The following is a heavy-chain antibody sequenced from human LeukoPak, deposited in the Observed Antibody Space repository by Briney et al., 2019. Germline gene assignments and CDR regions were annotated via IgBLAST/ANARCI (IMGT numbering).Heavy chain of an antibody. V-gene: IGHV7-4-1*02. Sequence: ASVKVSCKASGYSFTTYGISWVRQAPGQGLEWMGWINTNTGNPTYAQGFTGRFVFSLDTSVSTAYLQISSLKAEDTAVYYCARDVSFGGSSWPPPPKIYYYYYMDVWGKGTTVTVSS. CDR3: ARDVSFGGSSWPPPPKIYYYYYMDV. J-gene: IGHJ6*03. D-gene: IGHD6-13*01. CDR1: GYSFTTYG. CDR2: INTNTGNP.